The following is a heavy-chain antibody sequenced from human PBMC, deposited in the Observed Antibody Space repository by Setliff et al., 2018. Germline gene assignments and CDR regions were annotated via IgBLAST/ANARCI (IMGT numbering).Heavy chain of an antibody. D-gene: IGHD5-18*01. CDR1: GGSISNYY. J-gene: IGHJ4*02. CDR2: IYTSGST. CDR3: ARQEYSYRVDY. V-gene: IGHV4-4*07. Sequence: KTSETLSLTCTVSGGSISNYYWSWIRQPAGKGLEWIGRIYTSGSTNYNPSLKSRVTISVDTAKNQFSLKLSSVTAADTAVYYCARQEYSYRVDYWGQGTLVTVSS.